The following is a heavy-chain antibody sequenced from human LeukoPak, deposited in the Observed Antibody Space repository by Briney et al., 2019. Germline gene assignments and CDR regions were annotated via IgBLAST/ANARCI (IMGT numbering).Heavy chain of an antibody. J-gene: IGHJ4*02. D-gene: IGHD2-15*01. CDR3: ATSYCSGGSCYSWTWNY. V-gene: IGHV3-7*01. Sequence: GGSLRLSCAASGFTFSTYWMSWVRQAPGKGLEWVANIKQDGSEKYYVDSVKGRFTISRDNAKNSLYLQMNSLRAEDTAVYYCATSYCSGGSCYSWTWNYWGQGALVTVSS. CDR1: GFTFSTYW. CDR2: IKQDGSEK.